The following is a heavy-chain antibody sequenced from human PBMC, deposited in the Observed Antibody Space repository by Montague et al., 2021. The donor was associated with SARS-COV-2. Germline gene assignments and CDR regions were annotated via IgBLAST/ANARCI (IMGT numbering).Heavy chain of an antibody. CDR2: VYYSGST. J-gene: IGHJ6*02. CDR3: ARDGSWRFEILLGPRHYYDGMDV. V-gene: IGHV4-39*07. D-gene: IGHD3-9*01. CDR1: GGSISSSSYY. Sequence: SETLSLTCTVSGGSISSSSYYWGWIRQPPGKGLEWIGSVYYSGSTYYNPSLKSRVTISVDTSKNQFSLKLSSVTAADTAVYYCARDGSWRFEILLGPRHYYDGMDVWGQGTTVTVSS.